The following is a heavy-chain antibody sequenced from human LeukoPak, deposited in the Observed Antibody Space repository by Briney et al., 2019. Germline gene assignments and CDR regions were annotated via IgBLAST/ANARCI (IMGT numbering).Heavy chain of an antibody. CDR1: GYTFTSYG. CDR2: ISAYNGNT. V-gene: IGHV1-18*01. Sequence: ASVKVSCKASGYTFTSYGISWVRQAPGQGLEWMGWISAYNGNTNYAQKLQGRVTMTTDTSTSTAYMELRSLRSDDTAVYYCARGLVIAVAGSDAFDIWGQGTMVTVSS. CDR3: ARGLVIAVAGSDAFDI. D-gene: IGHD6-19*01. J-gene: IGHJ3*02.